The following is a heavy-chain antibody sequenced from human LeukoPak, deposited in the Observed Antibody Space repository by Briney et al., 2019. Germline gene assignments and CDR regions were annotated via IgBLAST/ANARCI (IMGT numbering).Heavy chain of an antibody. V-gene: IGHV3-33*01. J-gene: IGHJ4*02. CDR2: IWYDGSNK. D-gene: IGHD3-3*01. Sequence: GGSLRLSCAASGFTFSSYGMHWVRQAPGKGLEWVAVIWYDGSNKYYADSVKGRFTISRDNSKNTLYLQMNSLRAEDTAVYYCARDDGFWSGYYWGQGTLVTVPS. CDR1: GFTFSSYG. CDR3: ARDDGFWSGYY.